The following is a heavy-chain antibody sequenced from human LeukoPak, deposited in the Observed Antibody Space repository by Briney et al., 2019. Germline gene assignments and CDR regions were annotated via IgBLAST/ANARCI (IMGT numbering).Heavy chain of an antibody. D-gene: IGHD4-17*01. CDR3: ARRGDYGDYPFDY. J-gene: IGHJ4*02. V-gene: IGHV4-59*08. CDR1: GGSIRSYY. Sequence: SETLSLTCTVSGGSIRSYYRSWIRQPPGMGLEWIGYIYSSGSTNYNPSLKSRLTISVDTSKNQFSLKLSSVTAADTAVYYCARRGDYGDYPFDYWGQGTLVTVSS. CDR2: IYSSGST.